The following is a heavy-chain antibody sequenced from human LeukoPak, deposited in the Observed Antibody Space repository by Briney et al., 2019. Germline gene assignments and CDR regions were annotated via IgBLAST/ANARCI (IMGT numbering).Heavy chain of an antibody. V-gene: IGHV3-23*01. CDR3: ARGGDGYNWSFDY. D-gene: IGHD5-24*01. CDR1: GFTFRSYG. Sequence: PGGSLRLSCAASGFTFRSYGMSWVRQAPGKGLEWVSGISGSDGSTYYADSVKGRFTISRDNSKNTLYLQMNSLRAEDTAVYYCARGGDGYNWSFDYWGQGTLVTVSS. J-gene: IGHJ4*02. CDR2: ISGSDGST.